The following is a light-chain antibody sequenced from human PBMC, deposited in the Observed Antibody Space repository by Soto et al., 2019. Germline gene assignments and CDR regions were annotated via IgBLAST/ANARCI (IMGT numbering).Light chain of an antibody. CDR2: GAS. CDR3: QQYNSWPPIT. V-gene: IGKV3-15*01. Sequence: EIVMTQSPVTLSVSPRERTTLSCCASQSFRSNLAWYQQKLGQAPRLLIYGASTRATGIPARFSGSGSGTVFTLTISSLQSEDFAVYYCQQYNSWPPITFGQGTRLEIK. J-gene: IGKJ5*01. CDR1: QSFRSN.